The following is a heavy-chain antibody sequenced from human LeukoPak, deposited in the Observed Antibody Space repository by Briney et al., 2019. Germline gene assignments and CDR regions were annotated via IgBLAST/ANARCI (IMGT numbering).Heavy chain of an antibody. J-gene: IGHJ6*02. CDR2: INPNSGGT. CDR1: GYTFTGYY. CDR3: ARDKAVTDPRPSRRRSYYYGMDV. V-gene: IGHV1-2*02. Sequence: GASVKVSCKASGYTFTGYYVHWVRQAPGQGLEWMGWINPNSGGTNYAQKLQGRVTMTRDTSISTAYMELSRLRSDGTAVYYCARDKAVTDPRPSRRRSYYYGMDVWGQGTTVTVSS. D-gene: IGHD1-14*01.